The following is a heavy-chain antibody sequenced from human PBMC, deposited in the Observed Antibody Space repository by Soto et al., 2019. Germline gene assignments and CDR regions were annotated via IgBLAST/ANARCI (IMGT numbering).Heavy chain of an antibody. J-gene: IGHJ4*02. D-gene: IGHD1-26*01. V-gene: IGHV3-7*01. CDR3: ARVVGATNTLHN. CDR1: GFPFSSHW. CDR2: IKQDGSEE. Sequence: EVQLVESGGGLVQPGGSLRLSCVASGFPFSSHWMSWVRQAPGKGLEWVANIKQDGSEEHYVDSVKGRFTVSRDNAKNSLHLQMNSLRAEDTAVYYCARVVGATNTLHNGGQGTLVTVSS.